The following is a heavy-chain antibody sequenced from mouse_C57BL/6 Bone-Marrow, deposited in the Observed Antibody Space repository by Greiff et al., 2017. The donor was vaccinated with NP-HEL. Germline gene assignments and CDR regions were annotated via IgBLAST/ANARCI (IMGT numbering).Heavy chain of an antibody. V-gene: IGHV1-52*01. Sequence: QVQLKQPGAELVRPGSSVKLSCKASGYTFTSYWMHWVKQRPIQGLEWIGNIDPSDSETHYNQKFKDKATLTVDKSSSTAYMQLSSLTSEDSAVYYCARVGVLYYDYDVDYFDYWGQGTTLTVSS. CDR1: GYTFTSYW. J-gene: IGHJ2*01. D-gene: IGHD2-4*01. CDR3: ARVGVLYYDYDVDYFDY. CDR2: IDPSDSET.